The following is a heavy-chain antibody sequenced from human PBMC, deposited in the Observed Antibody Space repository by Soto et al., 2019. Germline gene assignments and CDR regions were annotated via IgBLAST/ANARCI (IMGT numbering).Heavy chain of an antibody. J-gene: IGHJ4*02. Sequence: GGSLRLSCAASGFTFSSYAMHWVRQAPGKGLEWVAVISYDGSNKYYADSVKGRFTISRDNSKNTLYLQMNSLRAEDTAVYYCARDQFAYGDYVAVGYWGQGTLVTVSS. CDR2: ISYDGSNK. D-gene: IGHD4-17*01. CDR1: GFTFSSYA. CDR3: ARDQFAYGDYVAVGY. V-gene: IGHV3-30-3*01.